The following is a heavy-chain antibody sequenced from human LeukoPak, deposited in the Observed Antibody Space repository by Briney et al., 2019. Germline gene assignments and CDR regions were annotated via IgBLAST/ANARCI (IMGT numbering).Heavy chain of an antibody. Sequence: PSQTLSLTCTVSGGSISSGGYYWSWIRQPPGKGLEWIGYIYHSGSTYYNPSLKSRVTISVDRSKNQFSLKLSSVTAADTAVYYCAYSSPPGAFDIWGQGTMVTVSS. CDR2: IYHSGST. J-gene: IGHJ3*02. CDR3: AYSSPPGAFDI. CDR1: GGSISSGGYY. D-gene: IGHD6-13*01. V-gene: IGHV4-30-2*01.